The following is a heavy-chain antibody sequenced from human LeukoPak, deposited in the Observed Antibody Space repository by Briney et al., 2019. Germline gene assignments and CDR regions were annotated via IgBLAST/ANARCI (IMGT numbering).Heavy chain of an antibody. Sequence: SVKVSCKASGGIFTTYAFIWGRQAPGQGLEWMGGVIPLFDTANYSHKFQERVTITPDASTPTAYMEVSSRRSEDTAVYYCARARLGELSLKGEGFDYWGQGPLVTVS. CDR1: GGIFTTYA. D-gene: IGHD3-16*02. CDR2: VIPLFDTA. CDR3: ARARLGELSLKGEGFDY. V-gene: IGHV1-69*13. J-gene: IGHJ4*02.